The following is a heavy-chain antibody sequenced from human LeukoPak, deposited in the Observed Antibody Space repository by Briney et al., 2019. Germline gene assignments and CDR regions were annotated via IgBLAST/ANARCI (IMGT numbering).Heavy chain of an antibody. CDR1: GFTFDDYA. Sequence: GGSLRLSCAASGFTFDDYAMHWVRQTPGKGLERVSGISWNSGSIGYADSVKGRFTISRDKAKNSLYLQMNSLRAEDTAVYYCARVKQQLVRLLGRDTTYYYYYYMDVWGKGTTVTVSS. CDR3: ARVKQQLVRLLGRDTTYYYYYYMDV. CDR2: ISWNSGSI. D-gene: IGHD6-13*01. V-gene: IGHV3-9*01. J-gene: IGHJ6*03.